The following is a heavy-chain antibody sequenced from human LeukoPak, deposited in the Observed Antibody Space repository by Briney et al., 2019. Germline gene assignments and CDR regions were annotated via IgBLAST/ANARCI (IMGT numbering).Heavy chain of an antibody. CDR3: AKEHDTAYYYDSSGYFDY. CDR2: ISGSGGST. Sequence: GGSLRLSCAASGFTFSSYAMSWVRQAPGKGLEWVSAISGSGGSTYYADSVKGRFTISRDNSKNTLYLQMNSLRAEDTAVYYCAKEHDTAYYYDSSGYFDYWGQGTLVTVSS. CDR1: GFTFSSYA. J-gene: IGHJ4*02. V-gene: IGHV3-23*01. D-gene: IGHD3-22*01.